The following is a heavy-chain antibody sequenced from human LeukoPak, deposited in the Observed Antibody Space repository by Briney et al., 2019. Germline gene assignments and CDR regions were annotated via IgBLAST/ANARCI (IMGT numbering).Heavy chain of an antibody. CDR3: AKQNARGGTYEPVTV. CDR2: IQFDGGNR. Sequence: PGGSLRLSCAAAGFTFSNYGMHWVRQAPGMGLEWVAFIQFDGGNRFYADSVKGRFTISRDNSKNTLSLHMNSLRVEDTAVYYCAKQNARGGTYEPVTVWGQAALVTVSS. J-gene: IGHJ4*02. CDR1: GFTFSNYG. D-gene: IGHD3-16*01. V-gene: IGHV3-30*02.